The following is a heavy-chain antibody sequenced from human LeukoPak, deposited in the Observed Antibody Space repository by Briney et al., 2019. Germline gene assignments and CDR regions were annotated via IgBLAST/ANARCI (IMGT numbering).Heavy chain of an antibody. CDR2: ISSSSRYI. J-gene: IGHJ3*02. CDR3: ARDPARLRYFDWTTGGDAFDI. D-gene: IGHD3-9*01. Sequence: GVSLTLSCAASGFTLSSYWMSWVPQAPGKALEWVLSISSSSRYIYYEDPVKGRFTISRDNAKTSLYPQMNSLRAEDTAVYYCARDPARLRYFDWTTGGDAFDIWGQGTMVTVSS. V-gene: IGHV3-21*01. CDR1: GFTLSSYW.